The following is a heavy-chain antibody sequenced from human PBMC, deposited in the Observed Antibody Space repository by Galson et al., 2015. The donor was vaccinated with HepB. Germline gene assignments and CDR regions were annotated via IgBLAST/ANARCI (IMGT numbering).Heavy chain of an antibody. CDR1: GFTFSSYG. V-gene: IGHV3-30*18. D-gene: IGHD2-15*01. CDR2: ISYDGSNK. J-gene: IGHJ4*02. Sequence: SLRLSCAASGFTFSSYGMHWVRQAPGKGLEWVAVISYDGSNKYYADSVKGRFTISRDNSKNTLYLQMNSLRAEDTAVYYCAKDHISKAATESEFDYWGQGTLVTVSS. CDR3: AKDHISKAATESEFDY.